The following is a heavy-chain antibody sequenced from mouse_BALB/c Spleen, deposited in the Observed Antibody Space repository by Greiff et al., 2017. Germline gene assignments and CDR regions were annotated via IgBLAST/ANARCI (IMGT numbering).Heavy chain of an antibody. D-gene: IGHD4-1*01. Sequence: EVKLVESGGGLVQPGGSLRLSCATSGFTFTDYYMSWVRQPPGKALEWLGFIRNKANGYTTEYSASVKGRFTISRDNSQSILYLQMNTLRAEDSATYYCARDPNSYYFDYWGQGTTLTVSS. CDR3: ARDPNSYYFDY. J-gene: IGHJ2*01. CDR1: GFTFTDYY. V-gene: IGHV7-3*02. CDR2: IRNKANGYTT.